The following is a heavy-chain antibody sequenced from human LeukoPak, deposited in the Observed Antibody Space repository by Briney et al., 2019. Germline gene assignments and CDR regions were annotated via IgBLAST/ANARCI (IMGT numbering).Heavy chain of an antibody. CDR1: GGSISSGGYS. D-gene: IGHD2-15*01. CDR3: ARDRYCSGGSCYGEYFQH. Sequence: SETLSLTCAVSGGSISSGGYSWSWIRQPPGKGLEWIGYIYHSGSTYYNPSLKSRVTISVDRSKNQFSLKLSSVTAADTAVYYCARDRYCSGGSCYGEYFQHWGQGTLVTVSS. V-gene: IGHV4-30-2*01. CDR2: IYHSGST. J-gene: IGHJ1*01.